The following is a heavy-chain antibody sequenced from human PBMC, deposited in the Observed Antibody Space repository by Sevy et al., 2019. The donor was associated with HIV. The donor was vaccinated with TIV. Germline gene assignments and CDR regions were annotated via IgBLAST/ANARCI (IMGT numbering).Heavy chain of an antibody. Sequence: ASVKVSCKASGYTFTGYYMHWVRQAPGQGLEWMGWINPNSGGTNYAQKFQGRVTMTRDTSISTAYMELSRLRSDDTAVYYCATDPGIAVAGTDYYYGMDVWGQVTTVTVSS. CDR1: GYTFTGYY. CDR3: ATDPGIAVAGTDYYYGMDV. J-gene: IGHJ6*02. D-gene: IGHD6-19*01. CDR2: INPNSGGT. V-gene: IGHV1-2*02.